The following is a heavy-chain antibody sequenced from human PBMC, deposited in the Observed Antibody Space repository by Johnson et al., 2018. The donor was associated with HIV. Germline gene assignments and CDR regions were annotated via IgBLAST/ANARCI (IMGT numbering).Heavy chain of an antibody. V-gene: IGHV3-11*04. CDR1: EFIVSANY. CDR3: ARVLRGYDAFDI. D-gene: IGHD6-25*01. J-gene: IGHJ3*02. Sequence: VQVVESGGGVVQPGGSVRLSCAVSEFIVSANYMSWVRQGPGKGLEWVSYISRSGTTIYYADSVQGRFTVSRDNAKNSLYLQMNSLRADDTAVYYCARVLRGYDAFDIWGQGTRVTVSS. CDR2: ISRSGTTI.